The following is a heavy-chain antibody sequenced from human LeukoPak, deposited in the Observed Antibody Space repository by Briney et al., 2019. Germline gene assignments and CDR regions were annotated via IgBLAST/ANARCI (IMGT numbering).Heavy chain of an antibody. J-gene: IGHJ3*02. V-gene: IGHV5-51*01. CDR1: GYSFTSYW. CDR3: ARAPAAGTFAWAFDI. D-gene: IGHD6-13*01. Sequence: GESLKISCKGSGYSFTSYWIGWVRQIPGKGLEWMGIIYPGDSDTRYSPSFQGQVTISADKSISTAYLQWSSLKASDTAMYYCARAPAAGTFAWAFDIWGQGTMVTVSS. CDR2: IYPGDSDT.